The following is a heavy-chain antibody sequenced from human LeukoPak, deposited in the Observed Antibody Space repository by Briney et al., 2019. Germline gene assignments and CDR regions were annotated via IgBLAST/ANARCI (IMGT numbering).Heavy chain of an antibody. J-gene: IGHJ5*02. V-gene: IGHV4-34*01. CDR2: INHSGST. Sequence: SETLSLTCAVYGGSFSAYCWSWIRQPPGKGLDWIGEINHSGSTNYNPSLKSRATISIDTSKNQFSLEMSSVTAADTAVYYCARGRGARSSRWYNWFDPWGQGTLVTVSS. D-gene: IGHD6-13*01. CDR1: GGSFSAYC. CDR3: ARGRGARSSRWYNWFDP.